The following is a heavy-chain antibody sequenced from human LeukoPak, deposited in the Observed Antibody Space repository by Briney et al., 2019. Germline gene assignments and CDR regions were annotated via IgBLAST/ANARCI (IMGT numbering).Heavy chain of an antibody. D-gene: IGHD2/OR15-2a*01. CDR2: IDWDDDE. CDR3: ARAIGPDALAI. J-gene: IGHJ3*02. CDR1: GVLLSTIGMC. Sequence: SGPALVKPTQTLTLIFIFSGVLLSTIGMCANWVRQPPGKALEWLARIDWDDDEYYNTSLKTRLTISKDTSKNQVVLTMTNMDPVDTATYFCARAIGPDALAIWGQGTMVTVSS. V-gene: IGHV2-70*11.